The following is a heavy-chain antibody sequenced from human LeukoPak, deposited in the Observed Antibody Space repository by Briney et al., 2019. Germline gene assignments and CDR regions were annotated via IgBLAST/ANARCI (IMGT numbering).Heavy chain of an antibody. Sequence: PGESLKISCKGSGYSFTSYWIGWVRLMPGKGLEWMGTIYPGDSDPRYSPSFQGQVTISADKSITTPYLQWSSLKASDTAMYYCARRVSTTHAFDIWGQGTMVTVSS. CDR1: GYSFTSYW. J-gene: IGHJ3*02. CDR2: IYPGDSDP. D-gene: IGHD1-14*01. V-gene: IGHV5-51*01. CDR3: ARRVSTTHAFDI.